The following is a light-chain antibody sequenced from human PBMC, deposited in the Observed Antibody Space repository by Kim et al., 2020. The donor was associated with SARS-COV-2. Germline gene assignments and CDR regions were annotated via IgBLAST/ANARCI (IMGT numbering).Light chain of an antibody. Sequence: EIVLTQSPGTLSLSPGERATLSCRASQSVGSKYLAWYQQKAGQAPRLLIHGAFRRATGIPDRFSGSGSETDFSLTISRLEPGDCAVYYCQHYDTSPFSFGQGTKLEI. CDR2: GAF. V-gene: IGKV3-20*01. CDR3: QHYDTSPFS. CDR1: QSVGSKY. J-gene: IGKJ2*03.